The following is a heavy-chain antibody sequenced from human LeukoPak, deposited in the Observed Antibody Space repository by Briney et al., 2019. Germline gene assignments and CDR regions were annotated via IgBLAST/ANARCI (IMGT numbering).Heavy chain of an antibody. J-gene: IGHJ4*02. CDR3: ARDRGGNSGSFEY. V-gene: IGHV3-20*04. D-gene: IGHD2/OR15-2a*01. Sequence: GGSLRLSCAASGFTFDDYGMSWVRQAPGKGLEWVSGINWNGGSTGYADSVKGRFTISRDNAKNSLYLQMNSLRVEDTAIYYCARDRGGNSGSFEYWGQGSLVTVSS. CDR1: GFTFDDYG. CDR2: INWNGGST.